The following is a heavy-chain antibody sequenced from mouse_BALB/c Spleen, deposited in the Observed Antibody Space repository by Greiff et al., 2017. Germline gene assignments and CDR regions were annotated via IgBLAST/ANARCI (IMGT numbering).Heavy chain of an antibody. CDR2: ISSGGSYT. CDR3: ASRYGNYDGMDY. J-gene: IGHJ4*01. CDR1: GFTFSSYA. V-gene: IGHV5-9-4*01. Sequence: EVQRVESGGGLVKPGGSLKLSCAASGFTFSSYAMSWVRQSPEKRLEWVAEISSGGSYTYYPDTVTGRFTISRDNAKNTLYLEMSSLRSEDTAMYYCASRYGNYDGMDYWGQGTSVTVSS. D-gene: IGHD2-10*02.